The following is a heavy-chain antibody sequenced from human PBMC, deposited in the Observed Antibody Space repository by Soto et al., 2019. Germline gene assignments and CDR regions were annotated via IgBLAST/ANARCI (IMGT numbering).Heavy chain of an antibody. CDR2: IYYSGST. CDR1: GGSISSYY. J-gene: IGHJ4*02. D-gene: IGHD6-19*01. CDR3: AICVRAVARLHLDY. Sequence: SETLSLTCTVSGGSISSYYWSWIRQPPGKGLEWIGYIYYSGSTNYNPSLKSRVTISVDTSKNQFSLNLTSVTAADTAVYYCAICVRAVARLHLDYWGQGTLVTVSS. V-gene: IGHV4-59*01.